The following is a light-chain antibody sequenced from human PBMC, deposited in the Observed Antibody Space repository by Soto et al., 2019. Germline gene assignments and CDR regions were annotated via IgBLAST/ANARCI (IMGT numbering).Light chain of an antibody. CDR3: QQYNNWPPWT. V-gene: IGKV3-15*01. J-gene: IGKJ1*01. CDR1: QCVSSN. CDR2: GAS. Sequence: EIVMTQSPATLSVSPGERATLSCRASQCVSSNLAWYQQKPCQAPRLLIYGASTRATGIPARFSGSGSGTEFTLTISSLQSEDFAVYYCQQYNNWPPWTFGQGTKVDIK.